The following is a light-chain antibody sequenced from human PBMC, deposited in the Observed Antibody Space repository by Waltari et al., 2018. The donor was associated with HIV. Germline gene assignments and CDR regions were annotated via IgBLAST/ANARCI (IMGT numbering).Light chain of an antibody. CDR1: HSIFNN. J-gene: IGKJ4*02. V-gene: IGKV3-15*01. CDR3: QQYNDWLALT. CDR2: GAS. Sequence: ILLTQSPATVSVSPGERVTLSCTASHSIFNNLAWYQQRPGQAPRLLIYGASTRVTGVPDRFSGSGSGTDFTLSISSVQSEDFARYFCQQYNDWLALTFGGGTKVEV.